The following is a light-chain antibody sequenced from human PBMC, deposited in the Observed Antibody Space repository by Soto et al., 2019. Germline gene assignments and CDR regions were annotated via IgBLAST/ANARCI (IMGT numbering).Light chain of an antibody. CDR1: QDISGR. V-gene: IGKV1-39*01. Sequence: IKMTQSPSSLSGCIGETVTITCRASQDISGRLNWYQQTRRRVPKLLIYGASNLESGVPSRFSGSGSGTDFTLTISVLQAEDVVCYCSTVSSCPLISSAGGTKVDI. CDR2: GAS. J-gene: IGKJ4*01. CDR3: TVSSCPLIS.